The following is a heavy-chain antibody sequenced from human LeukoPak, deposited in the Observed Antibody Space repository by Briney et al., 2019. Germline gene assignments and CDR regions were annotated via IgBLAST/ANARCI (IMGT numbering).Heavy chain of an antibody. Sequence: SETLSLTCTVSGGSISSYYWSWIRQPPGKGLEWIGYIYYSGSTNYNPSLKSRVAISVDTSKNQFSLKLSSVTAADTAVYYCARAWYYYDSSGYSYDAFDIWGQGTMVIVSS. V-gene: IGHV4-59*01. CDR3: ARAWYYYDSSGYSYDAFDI. J-gene: IGHJ3*02. CDR2: IYYSGST. CDR1: GGSISSYY. D-gene: IGHD3-22*01.